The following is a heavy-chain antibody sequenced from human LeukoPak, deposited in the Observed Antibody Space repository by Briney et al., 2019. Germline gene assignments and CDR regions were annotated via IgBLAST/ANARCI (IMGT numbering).Heavy chain of an antibody. CDR1: GFTFSSYS. CDR3: ASSTGGSGDAFDI. D-gene: IGHD1-26*01. Sequence: GGSLRLSCAASGFTFSSYSMNWVRQAPGKGLEWVSSISSSSSYIYYADSVKGRFTISRDNAKNSLYLQMNSLRAEDTAVYYCASSTGGSGDAFDIWGQGTMVTVSS. J-gene: IGHJ3*02. V-gene: IGHV3-21*04. CDR2: ISSSSSYI.